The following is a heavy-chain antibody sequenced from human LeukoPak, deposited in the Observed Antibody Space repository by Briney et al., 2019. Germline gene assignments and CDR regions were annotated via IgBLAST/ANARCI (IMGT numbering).Heavy chain of an antibody. V-gene: IGHV4-39*01. J-gene: IGHJ4*02. CDR3: ARHGQGLRYFDWMSFDS. CDR2: ISDSGST. Sequence: TPSETLSLTCTVPGGSISRSIYVWGWIRQPPGNGLEWIVDISDSGSTYYSPSLKSRVTLSFHTSRNQFSLNLNSVAATDTAVYYCARHGQGLRYFDWMSFDSWGQGAPVTVSS. CDR1: GGSISRSIYV. D-gene: IGHD3-9*01.